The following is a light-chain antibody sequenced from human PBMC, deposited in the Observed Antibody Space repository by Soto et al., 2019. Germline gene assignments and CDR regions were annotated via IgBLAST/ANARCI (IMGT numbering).Light chain of an antibody. CDR2: GAS. CDR1: QSVSSN. CDR3: QQYNNWPAAIT. Sequence: EIVMTQSPATLSVSPGERATLSCRASQSVSSNLAWYQQKPGQAPRLLIYGASTRAPGIPARFSGSGSGTEFTLTISSLQSEDFAVYYCQQYNNWPAAITFGQGTRLEIK. J-gene: IGKJ5*01. V-gene: IGKV3-15*01.